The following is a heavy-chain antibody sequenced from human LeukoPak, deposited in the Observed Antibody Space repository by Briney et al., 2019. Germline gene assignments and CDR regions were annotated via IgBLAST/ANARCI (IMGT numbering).Heavy chain of an antibody. CDR1: SGSFSGYF. CDR3: ARGLYDYNSGTYYKSWFDP. D-gene: IGHD3-10*01. J-gene: IGHJ5*02. Sequence: PSETLSLTCAVYSGSFSGYFWTWIRQSPGKGLEWIGEINHSGSANYNPSLKSRVTISVDTPKNQFSLNLNSVTAADTAVYYCARGLYDYNSGTYYKSWFDPWGQGTLVTVSS. CDR2: INHSGSA. V-gene: IGHV4-34*01.